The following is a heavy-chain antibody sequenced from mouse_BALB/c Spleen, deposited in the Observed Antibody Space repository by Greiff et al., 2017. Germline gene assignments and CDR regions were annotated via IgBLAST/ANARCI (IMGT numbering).Heavy chain of an antibody. V-gene: IGHV1S81*02. J-gene: IGHJ3*01. CDR2: INPSNGGT. D-gene: IGHD1-3*01. CDR3: TCDNSWFAY. CDR1: GYTFTSYY. Sequence: QVQLKESGAELVKPGASVKLSCKASGYTFTSYYMYWVKQRPGQGLEWIGEINPSNGGTNFNEKFKSKATLTVDKSSSTAYMQLSSLTSEDSAVYYCTCDNSWFAYWGQGTLVTVSA.